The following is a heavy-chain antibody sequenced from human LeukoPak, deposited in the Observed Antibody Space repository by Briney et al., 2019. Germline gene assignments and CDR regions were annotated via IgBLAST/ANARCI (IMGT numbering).Heavy chain of an antibody. CDR2: INPSGGGT. CDR1: GYTFTSYY. CDR3: AIGAVAGTLDY. V-gene: IGHV1-46*01. J-gene: IGHJ4*02. Sequence: ASVKVSCKASGYTFTSYYMHWVRQAPGQGLEWMGIINPSGGGTSYAQKFQGGVTMTRDTSTSTVYMELSSLTSEDTAVYYCAIGAVAGTLDYWGQGTLVTVSS. D-gene: IGHD6-19*01.